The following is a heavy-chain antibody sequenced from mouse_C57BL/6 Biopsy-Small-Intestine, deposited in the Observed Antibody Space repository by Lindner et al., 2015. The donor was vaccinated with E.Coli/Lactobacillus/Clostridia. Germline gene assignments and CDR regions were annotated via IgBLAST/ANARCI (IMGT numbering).Heavy chain of an antibody. CDR1: GYSFTDYN. V-gene: IGHV1-39*01. J-gene: IGHJ4*01. CDR3: ARRTNENGGYAMDY. D-gene: IGHD1-3*01. Sequence: VQLQESGPELVKPGASVKISCKASGYSFTDYNMNWVKQSNGKSLEWIGVINPNYGTTTYNQKFKGKATLTVDQSSSTAYMQLNSLTSEDSAVYYCARRTNENGGYAMDYWGQGTSVTVPS. CDR2: INPNYGTT.